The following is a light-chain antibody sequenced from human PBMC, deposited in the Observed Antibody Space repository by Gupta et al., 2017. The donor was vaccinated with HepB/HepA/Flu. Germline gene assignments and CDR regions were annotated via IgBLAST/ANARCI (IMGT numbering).Light chain of an antibody. CDR1: DTGTKN. CDR3: HVWDHLSDHLV. J-gene: IGLJ2*01. V-gene: IGLV3-21*03. CDR2: DDR. Sequence: SYVLTQSPSVSVAPGKTAGTPCGGNDTGTKNVHRHQQRPGQAPRLVIYDDRDRPSGLPERLSCSNTGNTATLTISSVEAGDEADYYCHVWDHLSDHLVFGGGTKLTVL.